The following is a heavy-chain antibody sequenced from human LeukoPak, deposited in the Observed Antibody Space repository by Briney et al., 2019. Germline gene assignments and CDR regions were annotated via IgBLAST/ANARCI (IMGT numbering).Heavy chain of an antibody. CDR2: ISAYNGNT. V-gene: IGHV1-18*01. CDR1: GYTFTSYG. CDR3: ARAITMVRGVIINDYYYYYMDV. J-gene: IGHJ6*03. D-gene: IGHD3-10*01. Sequence: ASVKVSCKASGYTFTSYGISWVRQAPGQGLEWMGWISAYNGNTNYAQKLQGRVTMTTDTSTSTAYMELSSLRSEDTAVYYCARAITMVRGVIINDYYYYYMDVWGKGTTVTISS.